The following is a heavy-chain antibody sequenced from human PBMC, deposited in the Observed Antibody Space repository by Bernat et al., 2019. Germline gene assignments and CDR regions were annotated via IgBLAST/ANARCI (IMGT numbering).Heavy chain of an antibody. CDR2: ISSSSSTI. J-gene: IGHJ4*02. V-gene: IGHV3-48*01. Sequence: EVQLVESGGGLVQPGGSLRLSCAASGFTFSSYSMNWVRQAPGKGLEWVSYISSSSSTIYYADSVKGRFTISRDNVKNSLYLQMNSLRAEDTAVYYCARDYSPAYIWFGELSYYFDYWGQGTLVTVSS. D-gene: IGHD3-10*01. CDR3: ARDYSPAYIWFGELSYYFDY. CDR1: GFTFSSYS.